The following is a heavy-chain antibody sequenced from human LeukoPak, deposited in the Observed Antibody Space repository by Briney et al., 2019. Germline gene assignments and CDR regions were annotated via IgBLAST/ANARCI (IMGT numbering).Heavy chain of an antibody. J-gene: IGHJ4*02. Sequence: PSGTLSLTCTVSGGSISSSSYYWGWIRQPPGKGLEWIGSIYYSGSTYYNPSLKSRVTISVDTSKNQFSLKLSSVTAADTAVYYCARGPTYCSGGSCYFRFDYWGQGTLVTVSS. CDR3: ARGPTYCSGGSCYFRFDY. D-gene: IGHD2-15*01. CDR1: GGSISSSSYY. V-gene: IGHV4-39*01. CDR2: IYYSGST.